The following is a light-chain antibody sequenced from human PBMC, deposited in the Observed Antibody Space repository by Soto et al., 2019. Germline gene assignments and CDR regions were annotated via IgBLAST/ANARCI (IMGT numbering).Light chain of an antibody. J-gene: IGLJ3*02. Sequence: QSVLTQPPSVSGAPGQRVTISCTGSSSNIGAGYDVHWYQQLPGTAPKLLIYNNDRRPSGVPDRFSGSKSGTSASLAISGLQSEDEADYFCSTWDDSLNGWVFGGGTKLTVL. CDR1: SSNIGAGYD. CDR3: STWDDSLNGWV. V-gene: IGLV1-40*01. CDR2: NND.